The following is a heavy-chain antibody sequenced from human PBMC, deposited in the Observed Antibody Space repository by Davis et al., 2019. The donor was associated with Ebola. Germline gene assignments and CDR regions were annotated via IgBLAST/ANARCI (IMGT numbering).Heavy chain of an antibody. CDR3: ARGTELLWFGELSGRDWFDP. V-gene: IGHV1-2*06. Sequence: AASVKVSCKASGYSFTGYYMHWVRQAPGQGLEWMGRINPYSGGTNYAQKFQGRVTMTRDTSISTAYMELSRLRSDDTAVYYCARGTELLWFGELSGRDWFDPWGKGTTVTVSS. CDR2: INPYSGGT. J-gene: IGHJ6*04. CDR1: GYSFTGYY. D-gene: IGHD3-10*01.